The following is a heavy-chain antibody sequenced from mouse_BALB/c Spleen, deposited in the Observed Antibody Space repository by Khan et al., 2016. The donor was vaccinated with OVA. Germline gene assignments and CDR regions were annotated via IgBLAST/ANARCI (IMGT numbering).Heavy chain of an antibody. CDR1: GFTFSSYT. CDR3: TRGEGYYGNPYAIDF. Sequence: EVELVESGGGLVKPGGSLKLSCAASGFTFSSYTMSWVRQTPEKRLEWVATISSGGTYTSYVDSVEGRFTLSRDNAKNTLYLEMTSLKSEDTAIYYCTRGEGYYGNPYAIDFWGQGTSVTVSS. J-gene: IGHJ4*01. D-gene: IGHD2-1*01. V-gene: IGHV5-6-4*01. CDR2: ISSGGTYT.